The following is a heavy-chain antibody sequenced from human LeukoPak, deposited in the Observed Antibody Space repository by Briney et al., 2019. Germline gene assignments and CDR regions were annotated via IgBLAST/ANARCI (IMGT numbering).Heavy chain of an antibody. Sequence: PGGSLRLSCAASGFPFSGYWMDWVRQAPGKGMEWVANIKEDGRQQLYADSVKGRFTISRDNAKNSLYLQMNSLRVEDTAIYYCSRSLDYLGQGALVTVSS. CDR3: SRSLDY. CDR2: IKEDGRQQ. CDR1: GFPFSGYW. J-gene: IGHJ4*02. V-gene: IGHV3-7*01.